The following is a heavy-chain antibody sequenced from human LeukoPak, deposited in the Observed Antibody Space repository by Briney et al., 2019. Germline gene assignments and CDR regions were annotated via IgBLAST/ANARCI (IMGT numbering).Heavy chain of an antibody. CDR2: ISGSGGST. CDR1: GFTFSSYA. V-gene: IGHV3-23*01. J-gene: IGHJ6*03. CDR3: AKDANWNHGGGYMDV. Sequence: AGGSLSPSCAASGFTFSSYAMSWVRQAPGKGLEWVSAISGSGGSTYYADSVKGRFTISRDNSKNTLYLQMNSLRAEDSAVYYCAKDANWNHGGGYMDVWGKGTTVTVSS. D-gene: IGHD1-1*01.